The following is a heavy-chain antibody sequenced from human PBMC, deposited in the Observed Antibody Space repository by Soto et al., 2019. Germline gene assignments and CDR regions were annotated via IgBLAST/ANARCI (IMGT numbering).Heavy chain of an antibody. CDR2: INHSGGT. CDR3: ASSEPLYSSGWYGSYGMDV. V-gene: IGHV4-34*01. Sequence: ASETLSLTCAVYGGSFSGYYWSWIRQPPGKGLEWIGEINHSGGTNYNPSLKSRVTISVDTSKNQFSLKLSSVTAADTAVYYCASSEPLYSSGWYGSYGMDVWGQGTTVTVSS. CDR1: GGSFSGYY. D-gene: IGHD6-19*01. J-gene: IGHJ6*02.